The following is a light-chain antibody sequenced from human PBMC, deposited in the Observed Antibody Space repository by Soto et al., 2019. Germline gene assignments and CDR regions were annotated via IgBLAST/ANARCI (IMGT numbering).Light chain of an antibody. CDR3: LLSYSGPWV. J-gene: IGLJ3*02. Sequence: QAVVTQEPSLTVSPGGTVTLTCGSSTGVVASSHSPYWFQQKPGQAPRTLIYDTTNKHSWTPARFSGSLLGGKAALTLSGAQPEDEADYYCLLSYSGPWVFGGGTKVTVL. V-gene: IGLV7-46*01. CDR1: TGVVASSHS. CDR2: DTT.